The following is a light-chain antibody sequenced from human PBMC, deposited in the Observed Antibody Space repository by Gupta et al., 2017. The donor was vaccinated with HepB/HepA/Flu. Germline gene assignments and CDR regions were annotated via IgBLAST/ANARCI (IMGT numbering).Light chain of an antibody. CDR3: QQDGSSPIT. Sequence: EIVLTQSPGTLSLSPGERATLSCRASQTITSNYLAWYQQKPGQAPRLLMYGATSRATGVPDRFSGSGSGTDFTLTISRLEPEDFVVYYCQQDGSSPITFGQETRLEIK. J-gene: IGKJ5*01. CDR1: QTITSNY. CDR2: GAT. V-gene: IGKV3-20*01.